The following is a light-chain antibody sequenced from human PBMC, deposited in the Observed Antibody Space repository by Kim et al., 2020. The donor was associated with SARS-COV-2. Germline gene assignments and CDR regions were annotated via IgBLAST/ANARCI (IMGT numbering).Light chain of an antibody. CDR1: QSISSY. Sequence: DIQMTQSPSSLSASVGDRVTITCRASQSISSYLNWYQQKPGKVPKLLIYGASSLQSGVPSRFSGSGSGTDFTLTISSLQPEDFATYYCQQSLTAPITFGPGARLEIK. J-gene: IGKJ5*01. V-gene: IGKV1-39*01. CDR3: QQSLTAPIT. CDR2: GAS.